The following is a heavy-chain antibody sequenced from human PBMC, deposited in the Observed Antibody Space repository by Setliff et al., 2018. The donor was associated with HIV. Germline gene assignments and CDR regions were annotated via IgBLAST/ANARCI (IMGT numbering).Heavy chain of an antibody. CDR2: INQSETT. CDR1: GGSFSGYS. Sequence: SSETLSLTCAVYGGSFSGYSWNWVRQPPAKGLEWIGEINQSETTNYNPSFKSRVTISLDTSKNQFSLKLTSVTAADTGVYYCARVGRRDGWGRKAVAGWIWFDPWSQGTLVTVSS. J-gene: IGHJ5*02. D-gene: IGHD6-19*01. CDR3: ARVGRRDGWGRKAVAGWIWFDP. V-gene: IGHV4-34*01.